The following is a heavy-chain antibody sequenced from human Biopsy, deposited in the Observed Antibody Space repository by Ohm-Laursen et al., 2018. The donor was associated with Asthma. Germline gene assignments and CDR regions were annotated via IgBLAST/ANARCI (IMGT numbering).Heavy chain of an antibody. CDR1: GGSFSSNH. J-gene: IGHJ4*02. CDR2: IYYSGIT. Sequence: PRTLSFTGAGYGGSFSSNHWSWLRPPPGQGLEWIGCIYYSGITYYNPSLKSRLTISVDTSKNQYSLKLSSVTAADTAFYYCASRPDYGDSTFNYWGQGTLVTVSS. CDR3: ASRPDYGDSTFNY. V-gene: IGHV4-30-4*08. D-gene: IGHD4-17*01.